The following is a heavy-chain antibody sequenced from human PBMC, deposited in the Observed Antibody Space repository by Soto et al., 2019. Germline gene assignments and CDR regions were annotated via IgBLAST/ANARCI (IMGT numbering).Heavy chain of an antibody. CDR1: CGSFSGYY. CDR2: INHSGST. V-gene: IGHV4-34*01. CDR3: ARTSRFDC. D-gene: IGHD6-6*01. Sequence: QVQLQQWGAGLLKPSETLSLTCAVYCGSFSGYYWSWIRQPPGKGLEWIGEINHSGSTNYNPSLKCPVPMSLDTSKNHFSLKLSSVPAADTAVYYCARTSRFDCWGQGTLVTVSS. J-gene: IGHJ4*02.